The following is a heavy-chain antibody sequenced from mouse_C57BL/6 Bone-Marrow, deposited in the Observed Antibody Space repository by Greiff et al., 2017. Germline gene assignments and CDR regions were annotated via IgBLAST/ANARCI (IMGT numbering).Heavy chain of an antibody. CDR3: ARHYGSRPCYFDY. CDR2: INSDGGSP. V-gene: IGHV5-2*01. J-gene: IGHJ2*01. CDR1: EYEFPSHD. Sequence: VHLVESGGGLVQPGESLTLSCESNEYEFPSHDMSWVRKTPEKRLELVSAINSDGGSPYYPDTMERRFIISRDNTKKTQYLQMRSLRSEDTALYYCARHYGSRPCYFDYWGQGTTLTVSS. D-gene: IGHD1-1*01.